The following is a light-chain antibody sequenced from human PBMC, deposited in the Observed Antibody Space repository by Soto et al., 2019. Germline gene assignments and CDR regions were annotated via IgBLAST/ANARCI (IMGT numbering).Light chain of an antibody. CDR3: QQYGNSPIT. CDR1: QTVRNNY. CDR2: DAS. J-gene: IGKJ5*01. Sequence: EFVLTQSPGTLSLSPGERATLSCRASQTVRNNYLAWYQQKPGRAPRLLIYDASSRATGIPDRFVGRGSGTDFSLTINRLEPEDFAVYYCQQYGNSPITFGQGTRLEI. V-gene: IGKV3-20*01.